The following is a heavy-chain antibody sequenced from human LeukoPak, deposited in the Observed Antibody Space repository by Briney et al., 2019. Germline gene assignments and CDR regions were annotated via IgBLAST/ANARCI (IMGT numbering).Heavy chain of an antibody. D-gene: IGHD1-26*01. CDR2: IYYSGST. J-gene: IGHJ3*02. CDR1: GGSISSYY. Sequence: PSETLSLTCTVSGGSISSYYWSWIRQPPGKGLEWIGYIYYSGSTNYNPSLKSRVTISVDTSKNQFSLELSSVTAADTAVYYCAREMIVGPTFDIWGQGTMVTVSS. CDR3: AREMIVGPTFDI. V-gene: IGHV4-59*01.